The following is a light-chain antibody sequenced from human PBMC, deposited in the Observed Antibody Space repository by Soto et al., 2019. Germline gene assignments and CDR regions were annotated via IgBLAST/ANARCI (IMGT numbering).Light chain of an antibody. Sequence: EILLTQSPGTLSLSPGERATLFCRAGQTIPTNSLAWYQHKPGQAPRLLIYATSSRATGIPDRFSGSGSGTDFTLTISRLEPEDFAVYYCQRNSVGQGTRLEMK. CDR3: QRNS. CDR1: QTIPTNS. CDR2: ATS. J-gene: IGKJ2*01. V-gene: IGKV3-20*01.